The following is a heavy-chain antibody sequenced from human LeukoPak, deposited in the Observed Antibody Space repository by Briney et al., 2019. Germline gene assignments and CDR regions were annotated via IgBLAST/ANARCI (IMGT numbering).Heavy chain of an antibody. Sequence: SGPTLVKPTQTLTLTCTFSGFSLSTTTMGMGWIRQPPGKALEWLALIFWNDDKRYSPSLTSRLTVIKDTSKNQVVLTMTNMDPVDTATYFCAHIVLGDNWFDPWGQGTLVTVSS. CDR1: GFSLSTTTMG. V-gene: IGHV2-5*01. CDR2: IFWNDDK. D-gene: IGHD3-10*02. CDR3: AHIVLGDNWFDP. J-gene: IGHJ5*02.